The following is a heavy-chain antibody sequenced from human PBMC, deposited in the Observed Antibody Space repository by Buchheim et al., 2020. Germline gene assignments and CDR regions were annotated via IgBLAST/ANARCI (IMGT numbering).Heavy chain of an antibody. V-gene: IGHV3-48*03. CDR2: ISSSGSTI. Sequence: EVQLVESGGGLVQPGGSLRLSCAASGFTFSSYEMNWVRQAPGKGLEWVSYISSSGSTIYYADSVKGRFTISRDNAKNSLYLQMNSLRAEDTAVYYCARERGEYCTNGVCPPFYYYGMDVWGQGTT. J-gene: IGHJ6*02. CDR3: ARERGEYCTNGVCPPFYYYGMDV. D-gene: IGHD2-8*01. CDR1: GFTFSSYE.